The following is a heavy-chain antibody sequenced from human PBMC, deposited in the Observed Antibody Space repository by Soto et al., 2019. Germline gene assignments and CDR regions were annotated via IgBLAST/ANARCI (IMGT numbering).Heavy chain of an antibody. D-gene: IGHD2-21*01. Sequence: PSETLSLTCTVSGGSISSGGYYWSWIRQHPGKGLEWIGYIYYSGSTYYNPSLKSRVTISVDTSKNQFSLKLSSVTAADTAVYYCARDLPGGDCCFDPWGQGTLVTVSS. CDR2: IYYSGST. V-gene: IGHV4-31*03. J-gene: IGHJ5*02. CDR3: ARDLPGGDCCFDP. CDR1: GGSISSGGYY.